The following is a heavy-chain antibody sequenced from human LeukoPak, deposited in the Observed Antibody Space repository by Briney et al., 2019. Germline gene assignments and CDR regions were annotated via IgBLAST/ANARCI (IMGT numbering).Heavy chain of an antibody. CDR1: GFTFSSYA. CDR2: ISYDGSNK. D-gene: IGHD6-19*01. CDR3: ARAQRVAVAGTSPRPLPNPLSTYYYYMDV. V-gene: IGHV3-30*04. J-gene: IGHJ6*03. Sequence: GGSLRLSCAASGFTFSSYAMHWVRQAPGKGLEWVAVISYDGSNKYYADSVKGRFTISRDNSKNTLYLQMNSLRAEDTAVYYCARAQRVAVAGTSPRPLPNPLSTYYYYMDVWGKGTTVTVSS.